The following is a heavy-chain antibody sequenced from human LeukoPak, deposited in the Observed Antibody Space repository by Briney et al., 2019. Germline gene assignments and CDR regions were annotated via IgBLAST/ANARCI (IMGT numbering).Heavy chain of an antibody. CDR3: ARHLTTVVTGGDAFDI. D-gene: IGHD4-23*01. Sequence: ASVKVSCKASGYTFTGYYMHWVRQAPGQGLEWMGWINPNSGGTNYAQKLQGRVTMTTDTSTSTAYMELRSLRSDDTAVYYCARHLTTVVTGGDAFDIWGQGTMVTVSS. J-gene: IGHJ3*02. CDR1: GYTFTGYY. CDR2: INPNSGGT. V-gene: IGHV1-2*02.